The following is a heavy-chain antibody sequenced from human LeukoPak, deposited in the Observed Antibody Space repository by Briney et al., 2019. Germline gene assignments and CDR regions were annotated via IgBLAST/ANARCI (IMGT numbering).Heavy chain of an antibody. Sequence: GGSLRLSCAASGFTFSTYWMHWVRQTPGKGLVWVSRINSYGNSTNYADSVKGRFTISRDNAKNTLFLQINSLRAEDTAVYFCARDRGYQVVDPWGQGTLVTVSS. D-gene: IGHD5-12*01. CDR3: ARDRGYQVVDP. CDR2: INSYGNST. CDR1: GFTFSTYW. V-gene: IGHV3-74*01. J-gene: IGHJ5*02.